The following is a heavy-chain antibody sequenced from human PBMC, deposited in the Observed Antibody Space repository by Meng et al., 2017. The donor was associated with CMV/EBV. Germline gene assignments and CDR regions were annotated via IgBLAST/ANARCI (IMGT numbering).Heavy chain of an antibody. V-gene: IGHV4-39*07. CDR3: ASSAYDFWSGYGWFDP. Sequence: SETLSLTCTVSGGSISSSSYYWGWIRHPPGKGLEWIGSIYYSGSTYYNPSLKSRVTISVDTSKNQFSLKLSSVTAADTAVYYCASSAYDFWSGYGWFDPWGQGTLVTVSS. D-gene: IGHD3-3*01. CDR1: GGSISSSSYY. CDR2: IYYSGST. J-gene: IGHJ5*02.